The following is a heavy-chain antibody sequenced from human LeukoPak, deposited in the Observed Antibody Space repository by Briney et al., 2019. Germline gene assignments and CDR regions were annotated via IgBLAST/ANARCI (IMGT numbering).Heavy chain of an antibody. CDR3: ARGRAISIFGVVTIDAFDI. Sequence: PSETLSLTCAVHGGSFSGYYWSWIRQPPGKGLEWIGEINHSGSTNYNPSLKSRVTISVDTSKNQFSLKLSSVTAADTAVYYCARGRAISIFGVVTIDAFDIWGQGTMVTVSS. J-gene: IGHJ3*02. V-gene: IGHV4-34*01. CDR2: INHSGST. CDR1: GGSFSGYY. D-gene: IGHD3-3*01.